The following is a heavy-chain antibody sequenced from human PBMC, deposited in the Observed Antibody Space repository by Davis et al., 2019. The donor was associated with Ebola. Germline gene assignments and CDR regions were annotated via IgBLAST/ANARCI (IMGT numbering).Heavy chain of an antibody. CDR3: ARGYSYGNYYYYGMDV. Sequence: GGSLRLSCAASGFTFSDYYMNWVRQAPGKGLEWVSYISSSSSSIYYADSVKGRFTISRDNAKNSLCLQMNSLRDEDTAMYYCARGYSYGNYYYYGMDVWGQGTTVTVSS. V-gene: IGHV3-48*02. D-gene: IGHD5-18*01. CDR2: ISSSSSSI. J-gene: IGHJ6*02. CDR1: GFTFSDYY.